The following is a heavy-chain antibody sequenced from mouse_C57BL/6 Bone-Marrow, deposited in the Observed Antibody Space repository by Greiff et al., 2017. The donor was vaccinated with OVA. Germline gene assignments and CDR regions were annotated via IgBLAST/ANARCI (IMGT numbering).Heavy chain of an antibody. CDR1: GYTFTSYW. V-gene: IGHV1-50*01. J-gene: IGHJ3*01. CDR2: IDPSDSYT. D-gene: IGHD1-1*01. CDR3: TRFDYGSIPSWFAY. Sequence: QVQLQQPGAELVKPGASVKLSCKASGYTFTSYWMQWVKQRPGQGLEWIGEIDPSDSYTNYNQKFKGKATLTVDPSSSTAYMQLSLPTSEDSAVYYFTRFDYGSIPSWFAYWGQGTLVTVSA.